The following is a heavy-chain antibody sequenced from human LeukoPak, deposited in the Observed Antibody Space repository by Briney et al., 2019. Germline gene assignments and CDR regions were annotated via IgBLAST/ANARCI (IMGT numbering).Heavy chain of an antibody. CDR2: MNPNSGGT. CDR1: GYTFTGYY. V-gene: IGHV1-2*02. D-gene: IGHD6-13*01. Sequence: ASVTVSCKASGYTFTGYYMHWVRQAPGQGLEWMGWMNPNSGGTNYAQKFQGRVTMTTDTSTSTAYMELRSLRSDDTAVYYCARRIAAAGPYYFDYWGQGTLVTVSS. CDR3: ARRIAAAGPYYFDY. J-gene: IGHJ4*02.